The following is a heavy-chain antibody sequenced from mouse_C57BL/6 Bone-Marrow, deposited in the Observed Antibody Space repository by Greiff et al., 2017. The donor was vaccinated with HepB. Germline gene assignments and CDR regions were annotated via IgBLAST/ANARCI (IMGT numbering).Heavy chain of an antibody. CDR3: ARRRGYAMDY. Sequence: DVMLVESGGGLVKPGGSLKLSCAASGFTFSDYGMHWVRQAPEKGLEWVAYISSGSSTIYYADTVKGRFTISRDNAKNTLFLQMTSLRSEDTAMYYCARRRGYAMDYWGQGTSVTVSS. V-gene: IGHV5-17*01. CDR2: ISSGSSTI. J-gene: IGHJ4*01. CDR1: GFTFSDYG.